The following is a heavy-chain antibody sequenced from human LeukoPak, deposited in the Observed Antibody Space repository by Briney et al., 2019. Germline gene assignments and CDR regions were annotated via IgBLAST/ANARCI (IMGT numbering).Heavy chain of an antibody. CDR3: VREAKGP. CDR2: IYYTGSS. D-gene: IGHD1-26*01. Sequence: YWSWIRQPPGKGLEWIGYIYYTGSSYYNPSLKSRLTISVDTSKNQFSLKLSSVTAADTAVYYCVREAKGPWGQGTLVTVSS. J-gene: IGHJ5*02. V-gene: IGHV4-30-4*08. CDR1: Y.